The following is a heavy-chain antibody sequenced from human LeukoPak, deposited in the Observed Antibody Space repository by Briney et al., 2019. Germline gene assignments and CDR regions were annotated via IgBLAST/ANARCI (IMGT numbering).Heavy chain of an antibody. Sequence: GGSLRLSCAASGFTFTSYAMTWVRQAPGKGLEWVSAISTSGDATYYTDSVKGRFTISRDNSKNTLYLQMHTLRAEDTAVFYCARWLQRRIDYWGQGTLVTVSS. CDR2: ISTSGDAT. D-gene: IGHD5-24*01. CDR1: GFTFTSYA. CDR3: ARWLQRRIDY. J-gene: IGHJ4*02. V-gene: IGHV3-23*01.